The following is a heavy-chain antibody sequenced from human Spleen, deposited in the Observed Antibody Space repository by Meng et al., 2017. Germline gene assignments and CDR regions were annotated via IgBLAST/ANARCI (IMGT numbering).Heavy chain of an antibody. J-gene: IGHJ5*02. D-gene: IGHD3-22*01. Sequence: GGSLRLSCVASGLSFTDAWMNWVRQAPGKGLEWVAVISYDGSIIYYADSVRGQFIISRDNSKNTLYLQMNSLRAEDTAVYYCARDDQPDYYYDSSGYNWFDPWGQGTRVTVSS. CDR2: ISYDGSII. CDR1: GLSFTDAW. V-gene: IGHV3-30*03. CDR3: ARDDQPDYYYDSSGYNWFDP.